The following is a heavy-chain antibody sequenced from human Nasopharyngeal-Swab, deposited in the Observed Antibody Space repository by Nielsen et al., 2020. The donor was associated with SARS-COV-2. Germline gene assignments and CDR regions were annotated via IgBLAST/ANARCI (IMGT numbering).Heavy chain of an antibody. CDR2: IYYSGST. J-gene: IGHJ6*03. D-gene: IGHD3-22*01. V-gene: IGHV4-59*01. CDR1: GGSISSYY. Sequence: GSLSLSCTVSGGSISSYYWSWIRQPPGKGLEWIGYIYYSGSTNYNPSLKSRVTISVDTSKNQFSLKLSSVTAADTAVYYCARGYYDSSGWVDYYYYYMDVWGKGTTVTVSS. CDR3: ARGYYDSSGWVDYYYYYMDV.